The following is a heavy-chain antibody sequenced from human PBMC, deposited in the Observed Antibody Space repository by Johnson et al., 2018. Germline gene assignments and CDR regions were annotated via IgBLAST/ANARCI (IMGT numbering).Heavy chain of an antibody. Sequence: QLVESGGGLVQPGGSLRLSCAASGFAYSRSPMIWVRQAPGMGLEWVSTIIENGGATWYADSVKCRFTISRDNSKTTLSLLLNTLRPEDTALYYCAKRVSYGTNPDYYYLDVWGKGTTVTVSS. D-gene: IGHD2-8*01. J-gene: IGHJ6*03. CDR3: AKRVSYGTNPDYYYLDV. CDR2: IIENGGAT. V-gene: IGHV3-23*04. CDR1: GFAYSRSP.